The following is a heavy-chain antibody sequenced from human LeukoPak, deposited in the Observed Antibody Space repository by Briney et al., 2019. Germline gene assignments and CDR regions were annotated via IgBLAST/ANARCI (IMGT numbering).Heavy chain of an antibody. CDR2: ISAYNGNT. J-gene: IGHJ6*02. V-gene: IGHV1-18*01. D-gene: IGHD3-10*01. CDR3: ATDYPYYYGSGSYYYYYYYGMDV. CDR1: GYTFTSYG. Sequence: ASVTVSCKASGYTFTSYGISWVRQAPGQGLEWMGWISAYNGNTNYAQKLQGRVTMTTDTSTSTAYMEMRSLRADDTAVYYCATDYPYYYGSGSYYYYYYYGMDVWGQGTTVTVSS.